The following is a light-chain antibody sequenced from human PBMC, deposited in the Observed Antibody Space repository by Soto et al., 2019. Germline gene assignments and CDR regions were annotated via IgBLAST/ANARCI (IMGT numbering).Light chain of an antibody. Sequence: QSVLTQPPSVSGAPGQRVTISCTGSSSNIGAGYDVYWYQQLPGTVPKLLTYGDPNRPSGVPDRFSGSKSGTSASLAITGXXXXXXXXYYXQSYDSSLSGVVFGGGTKL. CDR3: QSYDSSLSGVV. CDR1: SSNIGAGYD. CDR2: GDP. J-gene: IGLJ2*01. V-gene: IGLV1-40*01.